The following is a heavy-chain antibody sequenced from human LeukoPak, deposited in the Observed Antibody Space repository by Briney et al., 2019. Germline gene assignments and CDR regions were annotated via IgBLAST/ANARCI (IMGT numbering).Heavy chain of an antibody. J-gene: IGHJ3*02. CDR2: IDPSDSYT. D-gene: IGHD4-17*01. V-gene: IGHV5-10-1*01. CDR3: ARSDYDAFDI. CDR1: GYSFTSYW. Sequence: GESLKISCKGSGYSFTSYWISWVRQMPGKGLEWMGRIDPSDSYTNYNPSFQGHVTISADKSISTAYLQWSSLKASDTAMYYCARSDYDAFDIWGQGTMVTVSS.